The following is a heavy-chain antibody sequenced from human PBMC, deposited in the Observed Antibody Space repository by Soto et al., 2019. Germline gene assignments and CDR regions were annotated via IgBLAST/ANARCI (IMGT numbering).Heavy chain of an antibody. CDR3: ARVTYYDFWSDEFDY. CDR2: IKQDGSEK. V-gene: IGHV3-7*01. CDR1: GFTCSSYR. J-gene: IGHJ4*02. Sequence: PGESRTVSCAAAGFTCSSYRMSWVRQAPGKGLEWVANIKQDGSEKYYVDSVKGRFTISRDNAKNSLYLQMNSLRAEDTAVYYCARVTYYDFWSDEFDYWGQGTLVTVSS. D-gene: IGHD3-3*01.